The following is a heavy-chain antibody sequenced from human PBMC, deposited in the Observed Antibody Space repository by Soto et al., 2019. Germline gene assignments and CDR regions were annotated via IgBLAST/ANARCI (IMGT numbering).Heavy chain of an antibody. CDR2: IFSNDEK. V-gene: IGHV2-26*01. D-gene: IGHD3-3*01. CDR1: GFSLSNARMG. J-gene: IGHJ5*02. CDR3: ARITYDFWSGYYRSANWFDP. Sequence: QVTLKESGPVLVKPTETLTLTCTVSGFSLSNARMGVSWIRQPPGKALEWLAHIFSNDEKSYSTSLKSRLTISKDTSKSQVVLNMTNMDPVDTATYYCARITYDFWSGYYRSANWFDPWGQGTLVTVSS.